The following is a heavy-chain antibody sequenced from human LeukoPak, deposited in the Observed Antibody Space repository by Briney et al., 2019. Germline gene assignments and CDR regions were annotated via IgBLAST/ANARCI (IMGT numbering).Heavy chain of an antibody. CDR2: ITSSSTYI. J-gene: IGHJ4*02. D-gene: IGHD2/OR15-2a*01. V-gene: IGHV3-21*01. CDR3: ARGNSRGDY. CDR1: GFTFTIYT. Sequence: PGGSLRLSCAASGFTFTIYTMNWVRQAPGKGLEWVSSITSSSTYIYYADSVKGRFTISRDNAKNSLYLQMNSLRAEDTAVYYCARGNSRGDYWGQGTLVTVSS.